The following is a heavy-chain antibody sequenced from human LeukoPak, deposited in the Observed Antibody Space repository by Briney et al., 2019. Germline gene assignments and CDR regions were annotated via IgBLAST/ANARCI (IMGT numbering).Heavy chain of an antibody. CDR2: ISPNGVIT. CDR1: GFTFSSYA. V-gene: IGHV3-23*01. CDR3: AKDDAWLQYGN. Sequence: GGSLRLSCAASGFTFSSYAMNWVRQAPGKGLEWVSGISPNGVITYYADSVKGRFTISRDNSKGTVYLQMNSLRPEDTAVYYCAKDDAWLQYGNWGRGTLVTVSS. D-gene: IGHD5-24*01. J-gene: IGHJ4*02.